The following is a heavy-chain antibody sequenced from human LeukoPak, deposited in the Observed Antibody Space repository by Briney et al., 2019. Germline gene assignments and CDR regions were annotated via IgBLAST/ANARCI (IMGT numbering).Heavy chain of an antibody. D-gene: IGHD5-18*01. CDR1: GFTFSSST. V-gene: IGHV3-9*01. CDR2: ISWNSGST. J-gene: IGHJ4*02. Sequence: GKSLRLSCAVTGFTFSSSTMHWVRQAPGKGLEWVSGISWNSGSTGYADSVKGRFTISRDDAKNSLYLQMNSLRAEDTALYYCAKATGYTYALDYWGQGTLVTVSS. CDR3: AKATGYTYALDY.